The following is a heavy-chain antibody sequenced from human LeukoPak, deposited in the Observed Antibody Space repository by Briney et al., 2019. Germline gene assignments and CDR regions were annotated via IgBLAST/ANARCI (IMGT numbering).Heavy chain of an antibody. V-gene: IGHV1-3*03. CDR1: GYTFTSYA. Sequence: GASVKVSCKASGYTFTSYALHWVRQAPGQRLEWMGWINAGNGNTKYSLEFQGRVTVTRDTFASTSYMELSSLRSEDMAVYYCARAGSMVREVGIFGFDYWGQGTLVTVSS. J-gene: IGHJ4*02. CDR2: INAGNGNT. CDR3: ARAGSMVREVGIFGFDY. D-gene: IGHD3-10*01.